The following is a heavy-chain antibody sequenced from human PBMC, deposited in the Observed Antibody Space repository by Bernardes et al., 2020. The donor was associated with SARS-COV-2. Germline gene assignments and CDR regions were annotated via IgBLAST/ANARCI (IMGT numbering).Heavy chain of an antibody. CDR3: ARGLHGLRNYFDY. J-gene: IGHJ4*02. CDR2: INHSGST. Sequence: SETLSLTCAVYGGSFSGYYWSWIRQPPGKGLEWIGEINHSGSTNYNPSLKSRVTISVDTSKNQFSLKLSSVTAADTAVYYCARGLHGLRNYFDYWGQGTLVTVSS. D-gene: IGHD2-15*01. V-gene: IGHV4-34*01. CDR1: GGSFSGYY.